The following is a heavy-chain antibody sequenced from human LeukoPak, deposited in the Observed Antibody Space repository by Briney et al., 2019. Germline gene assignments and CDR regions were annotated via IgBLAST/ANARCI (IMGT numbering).Heavy chain of an antibody. CDR1: EFTFSDHY. Sequence: SGGSLRLSCAASEFTFSDHYMDWVRQAPGKGLEWVANIKQDGSEKYYVDSVKGRFTISRDNAKNSLYLQMNSLRAEDTAVYYCAREADGDYLPDYFDYWGQGTLVTVSS. CDR3: AREADGDYLPDYFDY. D-gene: IGHD4-17*01. J-gene: IGHJ4*02. CDR2: IKQDGSEK. V-gene: IGHV3-7*03.